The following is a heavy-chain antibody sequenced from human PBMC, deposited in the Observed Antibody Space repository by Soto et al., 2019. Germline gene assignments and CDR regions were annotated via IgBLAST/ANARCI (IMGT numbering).Heavy chain of an antibody. CDR3: ASLYGVIIENNGFDP. CDR2: IRTSSSNK. Sequence: EVQLVESGGGLVQPGGSLRLSCAASDFTFSRYGMNWVRQAPGKGLEWVSSIRTSSSNKDYADSVQGRFTISRDNAKNSLYLQMNSLRADDTAVYYCASLYGVIIENNGFDPWGPGTLVTVSS. CDR1: DFTFSRYG. V-gene: IGHV3-48*01. D-gene: IGHD3-10*01. J-gene: IGHJ5*02.